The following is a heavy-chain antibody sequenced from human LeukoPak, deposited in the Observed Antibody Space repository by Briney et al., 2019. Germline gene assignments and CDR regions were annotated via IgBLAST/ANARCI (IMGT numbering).Heavy chain of an antibody. CDR3: ARGHKVVTAGAFDI. V-gene: IGHV3-48*01. D-gene: IGHD2-2*01. CDR2: ISTSSNTI. CDR1: GFIFSDYS. Sequence: GGSLRLSCEGSGFIFSDYSMSWVRQAPGKGLEWLSFISTSSNTIYYADSVRGRFTVSRDNGNNLLFLQMTGLRAEDTALYHCARGHKVVTAGAFDIWGQGTMVTVSS. J-gene: IGHJ3*02.